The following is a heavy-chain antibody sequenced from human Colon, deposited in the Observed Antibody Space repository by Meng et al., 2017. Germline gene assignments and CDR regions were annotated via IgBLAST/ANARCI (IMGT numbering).Heavy chain of an antibody. J-gene: IGHJ5*02. D-gene: IGHD2/OR15-2a*01. CDR1: GSSITGRYY. CDR2: IYQSGST. V-gene: IGHV4-38-2*02. Sequence: SETLSLTCTVSGSSITGRYYWGWIRQSPVTGLEWLGTIYQSGSTSYHPSLMSRVTISRDTSKNQFSLNLSSVTAADTAVYYCARAGVLSSGDWFNPWGQGAMVTVSS. CDR3: ARAGVLSSGDWFNP.